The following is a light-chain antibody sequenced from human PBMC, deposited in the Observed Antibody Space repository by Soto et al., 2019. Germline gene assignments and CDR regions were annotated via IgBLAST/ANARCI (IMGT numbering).Light chain of an antibody. CDR3: LQDYNYPST. V-gene: IGKV1-6*01. CDR1: QGIRND. J-gene: IGKJ1*01. Sequence: AIQMTQSPSSLSASVGDRVTITCRASQGIRNDLGWYKQKPGKAPKLLIYAASSLQSGVPSRFSGSGSGTDFTLTISSLQPEDFANYYCLQDYNYPSTFGQGNKVDIK. CDR2: AAS.